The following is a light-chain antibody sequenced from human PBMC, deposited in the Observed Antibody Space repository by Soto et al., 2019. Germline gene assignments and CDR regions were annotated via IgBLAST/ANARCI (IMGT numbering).Light chain of an antibody. CDR3: TSYTSSNTLV. CDR2: EVN. J-gene: IGLJ3*02. Sequence: QSVLTQPACVSGSPGQSITISCTGTSRDVGGYNYVSWYQHHPGKAPKLVIYEVNNRPSGISDRFSGSKSGNTASLTISGLQAEDEADYYCTSYTSSNTLVFGGGTKLTVL. CDR1: SRDVGGYNY. V-gene: IGLV2-14*01.